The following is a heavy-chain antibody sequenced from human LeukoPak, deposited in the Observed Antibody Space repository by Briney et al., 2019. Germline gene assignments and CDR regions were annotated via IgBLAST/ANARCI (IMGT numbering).Heavy chain of an antibody. D-gene: IGHD6-13*01. V-gene: IGHV3-64*01. CDR2: ISSNGGST. CDR1: GFIFSNYG. Sequence: GGSLRLSCAASGFIFSNYGMHWVRQAPGKGLEYVSAISSNGGSTYYANSVKGRFTISRDNSKNTLYLQMGSLRTEDMAVYYCARGAGSHYYSYYMDVWGKGTTVTFSS. CDR3: ARGAGSHYYSYYMDV. J-gene: IGHJ6*03.